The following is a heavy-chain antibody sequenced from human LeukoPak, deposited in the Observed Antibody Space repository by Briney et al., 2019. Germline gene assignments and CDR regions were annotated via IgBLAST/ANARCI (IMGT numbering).Heavy chain of an antibody. CDR1: GYTFTNYD. CDR3: AREGLDY. V-gene: IGHV1-8*03. J-gene: IGHJ4*02. CDR2: MNPNSGNT. Sequence: GASVTVSFTASGYTFTNYDINWVRQAPGQGLEWMGYMNPNSGNTGYAQKFQDRVTITSDTSISTAYMELSSLRSDDTAVYYCAREGLDYWGQGTLVTVSS.